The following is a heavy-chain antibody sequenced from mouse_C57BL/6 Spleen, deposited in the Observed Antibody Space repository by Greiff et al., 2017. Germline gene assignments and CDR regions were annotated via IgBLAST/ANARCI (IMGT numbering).Heavy chain of an antibody. Sequence: EVKLVESGGGLVQPGGSLKLSCAASGFTFSDYYMYWVRQTPEKRLEWVAYISNGGGSTYYPDTVKGRFTISRDNAKNTLYLQMSRLKSEDTAKYYCALGRGYEMGAMDYWGQGTSVTVSS. V-gene: IGHV5-12*01. CDR3: ALGRGYEMGAMDY. CDR2: ISNGGGST. D-gene: IGHD2-2*01. CDR1: GFTFSDYY. J-gene: IGHJ4*01.